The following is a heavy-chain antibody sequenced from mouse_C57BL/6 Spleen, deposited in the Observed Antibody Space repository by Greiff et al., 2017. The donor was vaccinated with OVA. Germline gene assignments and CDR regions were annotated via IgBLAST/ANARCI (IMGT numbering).Heavy chain of an antibody. V-gene: IGHV1-15*01. CDR2: IDPETGGT. J-gene: IGHJ3*01. D-gene: IGHD2-1*01. Sequence: QVQLQQSGAELVRPGASVTLSCKASGYTFTDYEMHWVKQTPVHGLEWIGAIDPETGGTAYNQKFKGKAILTADKSSSTAYMELRSLTSEDSAVYYCTYGNYSPFAYWGQGTLVTVSA. CDR3: TYGNYSPFAY. CDR1: GYTFTDYE.